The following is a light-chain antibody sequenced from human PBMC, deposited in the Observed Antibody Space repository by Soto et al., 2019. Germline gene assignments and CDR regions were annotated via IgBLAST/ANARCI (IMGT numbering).Light chain of an antibody. Sequence: DIQMTQSPSSLSASVGDRVTITCRARQSISSYLNRYQQNPGKAPKLLIYAASSLQSGVPSRFSGSGSGTDFTLTISSLQPEDFATYYCQQSYSTPITFGQGTRLEIK. V-gene: IGKV1-39*01. J-gene: IGKJ5*01. CDR3: QQSYSTPIT. CDR2: AAS. CDR1: QSISSY.